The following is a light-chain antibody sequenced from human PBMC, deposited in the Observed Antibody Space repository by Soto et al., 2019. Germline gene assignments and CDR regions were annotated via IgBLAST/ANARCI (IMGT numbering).Light chain of an antibody. Sequence: QSVLTPPPSGSGAPGQRVTISCTGSSSNIGAGYDVHWYQQLPGTAPKVLIYVNSNRPSGVPDRFSGSKSGTSASMAITGLQAEDEADYYCHSYDSSLSGYVFGTGTKVTVL. CDR3: HSYDSSLSGYV. V-gene: IGLV1-40*01. CDR1: SSNIGAGYD. J-gene: IGLJ1*01. CDR2: VNS.